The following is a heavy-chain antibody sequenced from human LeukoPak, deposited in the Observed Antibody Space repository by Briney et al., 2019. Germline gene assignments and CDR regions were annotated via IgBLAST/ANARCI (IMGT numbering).Heavy chain of an antibody. CDR1: GFTFSNYA. Sequence: PGGSLRLSCAASGFTFSNYAMTWVRQAPGKGLEWVSAISGSGGSTYYRDSVKGRFTISRDNSKNTLYLQMNSLRAEDTAVYYCAKDPVAGTTSHFFHYWGQGTPVTVSS. D-gene: IGHD6-19*01. CDR2: ISGSGGST. CDR3: AKDPVAGTTSHFFHY. J-gene: IGHJ4*02. V-gene: IGHV3-23*01.